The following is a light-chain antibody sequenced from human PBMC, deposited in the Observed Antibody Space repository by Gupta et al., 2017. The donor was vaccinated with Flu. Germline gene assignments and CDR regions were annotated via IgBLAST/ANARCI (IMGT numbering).Light chain of an antibody. CDR1: QNVNRW. J-gene: IGKJ2*01. CDR2: AAS. Sequence: PSTLYASVGDRVTITCRASQNVNRWLAWYQQKPGKAPNLLIYAASKLESGVPSRFSGSGVGTDFTLTISGLQPDDFATYYCQQYNNYLNTFGQGTKLKIK. CDR3: QQYNNYLNT. V-gene: IGKV1-5*01.